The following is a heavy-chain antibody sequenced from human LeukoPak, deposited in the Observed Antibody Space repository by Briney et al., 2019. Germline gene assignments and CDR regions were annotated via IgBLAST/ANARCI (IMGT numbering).Heavy chain of an antibody. D-gene: IGHD1-14*01. CDR3: ARVRSTGGCDY. CDR1: GGSISSYY. J-gene: IGHJ4*02. Sequence: PSETLSLTCTVSGGSISSYYWSWIRQPPGKGLEWIGYIYYSGSTNYNPSLKSRVTISVDTSKNQFSLKLSSVTAADTAVYYCARVRSTGGCDYWGQGTQVTVSS. CDR2: IYYSGST. V-gene: IGHV4-59*01.